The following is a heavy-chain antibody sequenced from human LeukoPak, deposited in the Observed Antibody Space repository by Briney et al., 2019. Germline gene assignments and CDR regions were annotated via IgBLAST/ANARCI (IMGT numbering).Heavy chain of an antibody. Sequence: GGSLRLSCAASGFTFSSYSMNWVRQAPGKGLEGVSYISSSSSTIYYADSVKGRFTISRDNAKNSLYLQMNSLRAEDTAVYYCASRTIITANDAFDIWGQGTMVTVSS. CDR3: ASRTIITANDAFDI. J-gene: IGHJ3*02. V-gene: IGHV3-48*04. D-gene: IGHD1-20*01. CDR1: GFTFSSYS. CDR2: ISSSSSTI.